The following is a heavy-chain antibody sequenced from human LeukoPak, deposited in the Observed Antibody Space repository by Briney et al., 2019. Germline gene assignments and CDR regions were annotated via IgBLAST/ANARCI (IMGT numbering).Heavy chain of an antibody. CDR3: AKVGTIETTEELNWFDP. V-gene: IGHV3-23*01. D-gene: IGHD4-11*01. J-gene: IGHJ5*02. CDR1: AFTFSSYA. Sequence: GGSLRLSCAASAFTFSSYAMSWVRQAPGKGLEWVSAISGSGTGTYYADSVEGRFTFSRDNSKNTLSLQMSSLGADDTAVYYCAKVGTIETTEELNWFDPWGQGTLVTVSS. CDR2: ISGSGTGT.